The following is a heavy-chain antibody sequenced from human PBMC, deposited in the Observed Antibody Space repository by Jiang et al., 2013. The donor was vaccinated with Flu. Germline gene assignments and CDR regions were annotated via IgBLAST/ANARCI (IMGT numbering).Heavy chain of an antibody. CDR3: ARGHIVVVPAANNWFDP. Sequence: GPGLVKPSETLSLTCTVSGGSISSYYWSWIRQPPGKGPEWIGYIYYSGSTNYNPSLKSRVTISVDTSKNQFSLKLSSVTAADTAVYYCARGHIVVVPAANNWFDPWGQGTLVTVSS. J-gene: IGHJ5*02. CDR2: IYYSGST. CDR1: GGSISSYY. D-gene: IGHD2-2*01. V-gene: IGHV4-59*01.